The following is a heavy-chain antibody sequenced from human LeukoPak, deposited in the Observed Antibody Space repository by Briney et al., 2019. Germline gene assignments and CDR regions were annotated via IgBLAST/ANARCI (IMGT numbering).Heavy chain of an antibody. D-gene: IGHD3-3*01. Sequence: GGSLRLSCVASGFTCSSYWMSWVRQAPGKGLEWVANIKQDGSEKYYVDSVKGRFTISRDNAKNSLYLQMNSLRAEDTAAYYCAREDYDFWSGYYTKACDIWGQGTMVTVSS. CDR2: IKQDGSEK. CDR3: AREDYDFWSGYYTKACDI. V-gene: IGHV3-7*05. CDR1: GFTCSSYW. J-gene: IGHJ3*02.